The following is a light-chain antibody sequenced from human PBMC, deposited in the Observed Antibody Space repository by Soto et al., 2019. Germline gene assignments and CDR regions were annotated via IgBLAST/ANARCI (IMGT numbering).Light chain of an antibody. CDR3: SSYTSSSTYV. CDR1: SSDVGGYNY. V-gene: IGLV2-14*03. Sequence: QSELTQPASVSGSPGQSIAISCTGTSSDVGGYNYVSWYQQHPGKTPKLMICDVSNRPSGVSNRFSGSKSGNTASLTISGLQAEDEAEYYCSSYTSSSTYVFGTGTKVTV. J-gene: IGLJ1*01. CDR2: DVS.